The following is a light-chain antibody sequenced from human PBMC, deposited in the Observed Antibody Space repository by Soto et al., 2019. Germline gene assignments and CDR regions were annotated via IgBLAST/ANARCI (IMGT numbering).Light chain of an antibody. CDR1: QSVSRTY. V-gene: IGKV3D-20*02. CDR3: QNRSNRPPVT. J-gene: IGKJ1*01. Sequence: EIVLTQSPDTLSLSPGERATLSCRASQSVSRTYLAWYQQKPGQAPRLLIYDASNRATGIPDRFSGSGSGTDFTLTISRLEPEDFAVYYCQNRSNRPPVTFGQGTKVDIK. CDR2: DAS.